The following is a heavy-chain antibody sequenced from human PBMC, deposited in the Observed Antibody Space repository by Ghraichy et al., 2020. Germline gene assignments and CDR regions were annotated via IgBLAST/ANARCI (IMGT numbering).Heavy chain of an antibody. D-gene: IGHD4-11*01. Sequence: LSLTCAASGFTFSNFGLHWVRQAPGKGPEWVAFIRYHGNEKYYADSVKGRFTISRDNSKDTLYLQMTSLRVEDTAMYYCARNDYHLDSWGQGTLVTVSS. V-gene: IGHV3-30*02. J-gene: IGHJ4*02. CDR1: GFTFSNFG. CDR2: IRYHGNEK. CDR3: ARNDYHLDS.